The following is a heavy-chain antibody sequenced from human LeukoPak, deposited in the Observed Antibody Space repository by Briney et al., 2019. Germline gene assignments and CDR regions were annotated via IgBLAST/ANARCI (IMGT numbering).Heavy chain of an antibody. D-gene: IGHD3-22*01. J-gene: IGHJ4*02. CDR2: IQSKTDGGTT. CDR1: GFTFSNAW. CDR3: TTDSNARGNYYDSSGYVSTIDY. V-gene: IGHV3-15*01. Sequence: GGSLRLSCAASGFTFSNAWMSWVRQAPGKGLEWVGRIQSKTDGGTTDYAAPVKGRFTISRDDSKNTLYLQMNSLKTEDSAVYYCTTDSNARGNYYDSSGYVSTIDYWGQGTLVTVSS.